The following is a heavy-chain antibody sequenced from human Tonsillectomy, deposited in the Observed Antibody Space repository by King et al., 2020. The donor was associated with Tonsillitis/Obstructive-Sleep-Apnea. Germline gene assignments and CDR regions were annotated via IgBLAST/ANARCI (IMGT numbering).Heavy chain of an antibody. J-gene: IGHJ4*02. V-gene: IGHV3-30*04. CDR3: AREXSGSRTGIDY. CDR1: GFTFRKYA. D-gene: IGHD1-26*01. Sequence: QLVESGGGVVQPGRSLRLSCAASGFTFRKYAMHWVRQAPGKGLEWVAVTSHDGGDKYYADSVKGRFTIPRDNSKNTLYMQMNSLRPEATAVYYCAREXSGSRTGIDYWGQGXLXTVSS. CDR2: TSHDGGDK.